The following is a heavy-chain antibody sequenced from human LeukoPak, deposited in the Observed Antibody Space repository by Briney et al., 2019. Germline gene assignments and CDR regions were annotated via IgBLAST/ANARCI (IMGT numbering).Heavy chain of an antibody. Sequence: GGSLRLSCAGSGFMFSSYGIHWVRQAPGKGLEWVAAIQNDGSIEYYADSVKGRFTISRDNSRNTVYVQMRSLRPEDTAVFYCARDRWHDNSGHTAAFDVWGRGTMVTVSS. CDR3: ARDRWHDNSGHTAAFDV. CDR1: GFMFSSYG. D-gene: IGHD3-22*01. CDR2: IQNDGSIE. V-gene: IGHV3-33*05. J-gene: IGHJ3*01.